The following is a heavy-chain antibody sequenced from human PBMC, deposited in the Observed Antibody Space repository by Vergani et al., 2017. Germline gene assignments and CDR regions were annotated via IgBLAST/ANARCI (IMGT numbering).Heavy chain of an antibody. V-gene: IGHV1-18*04. CDR3: AQGGELGSNPPNVHYYDSSGPFDP. J-gene: IGHJ5*02. D-gene: IGHD3-22*01. CDR1: GGTFSSYG. CDR2: ISAYNGNT. Sequence: QVQLVQSGAEVKKPGSSVKVSCKASGGTFSSYGISWVRQAPGQGLEWMGWISAYNGNTNYAQKLQGRVTMTTDTSTSTAYMELRSLRSDDTAVYYCAQGGELGSNPPNVHYYDSSGPFDPWGQGTLVTVSS.